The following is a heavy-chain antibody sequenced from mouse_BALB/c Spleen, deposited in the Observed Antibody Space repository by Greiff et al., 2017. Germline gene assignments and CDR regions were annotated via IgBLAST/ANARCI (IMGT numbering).Heavy chain of an antibody. D-gene: IGHD2-4*01. J-gene: IGHJ3*01. CDR3: AREGYYYDYDPGFAY. V-gene: IGHV5-17*02. Sequence: VQLKESGGGLVQPGGSRKLSCAASGFTFSSFGMHWVRQAPEKGLEWVAYISSGSSTIYYADTVKGRFTISRDNPKNTLFLQMTSLRSEDTAMYYCAREGYYYDYDPGFAYWGQGTLVTVSA. CDR1: GFTFSSFG. CDR2: ISSGSSTI.